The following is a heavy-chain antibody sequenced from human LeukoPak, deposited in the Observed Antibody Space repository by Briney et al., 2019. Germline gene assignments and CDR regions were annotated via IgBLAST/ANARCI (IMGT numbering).Heavy chain of an antibody. Sequence: ASVKVSCKASGYTFTSYDINWVRQAPGQGLEWMGWMSPNSDYTVYAQKFQGRVTMTRNTSISTAYMELSSLRSDDTAMYFCARGVAAGYDYWGQGTLVTVSS. CDR3: ARGVAAGYDY. J-gene: IGHJ4*02. CDR1: GYTFTSYD. CDR2: MSPNSDYT. D-gene: IGHD6-13*01. V-gene: IGHV1-8*01.